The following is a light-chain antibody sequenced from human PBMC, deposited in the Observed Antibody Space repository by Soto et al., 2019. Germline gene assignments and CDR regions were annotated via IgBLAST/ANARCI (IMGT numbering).Light chain of an antibody. CDR1: QSTSTW. Sequence: DIQMTQSPSTLSASVGDRVTITCRASQSTSTWLAWYQHKPGKAPNLLIYKASSLESGVPSRFSGRGSVTEFTLTISSLQPDDVATYYCQQYGRYRTFGQGNKVEIK. V-gene: IGKV1-5*03. CDR3: QQYGRYRT. J-gene: IGKJ1*01. CDR2: KAS.